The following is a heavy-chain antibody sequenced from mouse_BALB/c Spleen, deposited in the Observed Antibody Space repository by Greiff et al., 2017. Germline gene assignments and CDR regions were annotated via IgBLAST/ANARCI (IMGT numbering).Heavy chain of an antibody. Sequence: EVKVVESGGGLVQPGGSRKLSCAASGFTFSSFGMHWVRQAPEKGLEWVAYISSGSSTIYYADTVKGRFTISRDNPKNTLFLQMTSLRSEDTAMYYCAKYGNYPYYAMDYWGQGTSVTVSS. CDR2: ISSGSSTI. D-gene: IGHD2-1*01. J-gene: IGHJ4*01. CDR3: AKYGNYPYYAMDY. V-gene: IGHV5-17*02. CDR1: GFTFSSFG.